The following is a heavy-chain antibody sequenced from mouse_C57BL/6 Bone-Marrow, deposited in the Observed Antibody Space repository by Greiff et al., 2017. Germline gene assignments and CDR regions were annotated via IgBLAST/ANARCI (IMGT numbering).Heavy chain of an antibody. D-gene: IGHD1-1*01. CDR1: GYTFTSSW. CDR2: INPSSGYT. J-gene: IGHJ1*03. Sequence: VQLQQSGAELAKPGASVKLSCKASGYTFTSSWMHWVKQRPGQGLEWIGDINPSSGYTKYNQKFKDKATLTADKSSSTAYMQLSSLTYEDSAVYYCARRADGSIWYFYVWGTGTAVTVTA. V-gene: IGHV1-7*01. CDR3: ARRADGSIWYFYV.